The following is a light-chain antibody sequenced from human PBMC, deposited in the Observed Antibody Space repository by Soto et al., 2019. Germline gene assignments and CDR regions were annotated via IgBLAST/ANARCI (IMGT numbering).Light chain of an antibody. CDR2: DAS. CDR1: QSISSR. J-gene: IGKJ1*01. V-gene: IGKV1-5*01. CDR3: QQYNSYPWT. Sequence: DIQLTQSPFSLSASVGDRVTLTCRASQSISSRLAWYQQKPGKAPELLIYDASSLKSGVPSRFSGSGSGTEFTLTISSLQPDDFASYYCQQYNSYPWTFGQGTKVDI.